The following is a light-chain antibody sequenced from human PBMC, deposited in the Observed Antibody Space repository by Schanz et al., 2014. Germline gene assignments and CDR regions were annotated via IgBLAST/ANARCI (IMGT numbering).Light chain of an antibody. J-gene: IGKJ3*01. CDR3: QQYGNSPGT. CDR2: GPS. V-gene: IGKV3-20*01. CDR1: QSVSSSY. Sequence: EIVLTQSPGTLSLSPGERATLSCRASQSVSSSYLVWYQQKPGQAPRLLIYGPSSRATGIPDRFSGSGSGTDFTLTISRLDPEDCAVYYCQQYGNSPGTFGPGTKVEVK.